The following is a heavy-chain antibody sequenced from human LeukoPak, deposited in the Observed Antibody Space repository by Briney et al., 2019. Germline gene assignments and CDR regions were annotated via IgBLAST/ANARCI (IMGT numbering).Heavy chain of an antibody. Sequence: GGSLRLSCAGSGFTFSSDWMSWVRQAPGKGLEWVANINQDGSERNYVDSVKGRFTISRDNAQSSVFLQVNSLGVEDTAVYYCATHTDWRFDYWGQGTLVSVSS. V-gene: IGHV3-7*01. CDR3: ATHTDWRFDY. CDR1: GFTFSSDW. J-gene: IGHJ4*02. D-gene: IGHD3-9*01. CDR2: INQDGSER.